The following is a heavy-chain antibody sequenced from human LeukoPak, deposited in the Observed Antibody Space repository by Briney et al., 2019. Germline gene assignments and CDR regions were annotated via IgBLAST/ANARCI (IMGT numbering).Heavy chain of an antibody. V-gene: IGHV4-59*01. CDR1: DGSINGYY. J-gene: IGHJ4*02. D-gene: IGHD3-22*01. CDR3: AKFSEYYHSSVHYLDY. Sequence: PSETLSLTCTVSDGSINGYYWSWIRQSPEKGLESLGYIYYTGSTNYNPSLKSRVTMSVDTSRNQFFLRLSSVTAADTAVYYCAKFSEYYHSSVHYLDYWGQGTLVSVSS. CDR2: IYYTGST.